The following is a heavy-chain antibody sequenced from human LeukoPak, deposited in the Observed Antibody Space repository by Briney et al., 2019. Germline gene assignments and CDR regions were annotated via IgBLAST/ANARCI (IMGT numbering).Heavy chain of an antibody. CDR2: ISYDGSNK. J-gene: IGHJ4*02. V-gene: IGHV3-30-3*01. D-gene: IGHD3-10*01. CDR3: ARDPLLSHQRGYFDS. Sequence: PGGSLRLSCAVSGSTFSNYAMHWVRQAPGKGLEWVAVISYDGSNKYYADSLKGRFTISRDNSKNTLYLQMNSLRAEDTAVYFCARDPLLSHQRGYFDSWGQGTLVTVSS. CDR1: GSTFSNYA.